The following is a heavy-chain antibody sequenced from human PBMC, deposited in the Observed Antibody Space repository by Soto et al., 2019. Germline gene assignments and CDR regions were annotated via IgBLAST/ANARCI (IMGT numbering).Heavy chain of an antibody. CDR2: IYYRGTT. D-gene: IGHD3-3*01. Sequence: QLQLQESGPGLVKPSETLSLTCTVSRGSISSTNYYWGWIRQSPGQGLEWIGSIYYRGTTNYNPSLKSRVTISTDTSKNQFHLQLNSVTPANTAVYYRGREVLSCYLPAGWFEPWGQGTLVTVSS. CDR1: RGSISSTNYY. CDR3: GREVLSCYLPAGWFEP. J-gene: IGHJ5*02. V-gene: IGHV4-39*02.